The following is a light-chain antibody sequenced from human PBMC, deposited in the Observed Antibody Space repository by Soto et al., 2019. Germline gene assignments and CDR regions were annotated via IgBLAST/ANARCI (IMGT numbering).Light chain of an antibody. Sequence: EIVLTHSPGTLSFSPGERSTLSFMPSQSVSTSYLVWYQPKPGQPPRLLIYGTSSRATGIPDRFSGSGSGTDFTLTISSLEPEDSAVYYCQKRHMWPITCGQGTRREIK. CDR1: QSVSTSY. J-gene: IGKJ5*01. CDR3: QKRHMWPIT. CDR2: GTS. V-gene: IGKV3D-20*02.